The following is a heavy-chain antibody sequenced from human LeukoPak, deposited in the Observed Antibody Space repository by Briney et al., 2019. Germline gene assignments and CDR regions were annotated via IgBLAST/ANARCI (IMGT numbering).Heavy chain of an antibody. CDR3: ARRGYHDYSGFDY. CDR2: IKQDGSEK. Sequence: GGSLRLSCAASGFTFSSYWMSWVRQAPGKGLEWVASIKQDGSEKYYVDSVKGRFTISRDNAKNSLYLQMNSLRAEDTAVYYCARRGYHDYSGFDYWGQGTLVTVSS. J-gene: IGHJ4*02. V-gene: IGHV3-7*01. CDR1: GFTFSSYW. D-gene: IGHD1-26*01.